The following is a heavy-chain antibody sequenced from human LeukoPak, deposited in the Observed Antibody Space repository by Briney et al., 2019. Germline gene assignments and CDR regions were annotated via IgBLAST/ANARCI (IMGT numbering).Heavy chain of an antibody. CDR1: GGTFSSYA. CDR3: ARDVVVVAATHHFDY. CDR2: IIPIFGTA. D-gene: IGHD2-15*01. Sequence: SVKVSCKASGGTFSSYAISWVRQAPGQGLEWMGGIIPIFGTANYAQKFQGRVTITADESTSTAYMELSSLRSEDTAVYYCARDVVVVAATHHFDYWGQGTLVTVSS. J-gene: IGHJ4*02. V-gene: IGHV1-69*13.